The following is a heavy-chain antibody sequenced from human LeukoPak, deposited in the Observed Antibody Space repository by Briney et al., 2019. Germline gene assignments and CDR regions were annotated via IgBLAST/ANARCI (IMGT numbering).Heavy chain of an antibody. J-gene: IGHJ6*03. V-gene: IGHV4-59*08. CDR2: IYYIGST. CDR3: ARRAGAARYYYYYYYMDV. Sequence: SETLSLTCTVSGGSISSYYWSWIRQPPGKGLEGIGYIYYIGSTNYNPSLKSRVTISVDTSKNQFSLKLSSVTAADTAVYYCARRAGAARYYYYYYYMDVWGKGTTVTVSS. D-gene: IGHD6-6*01. CDR1: GGSISSYY.